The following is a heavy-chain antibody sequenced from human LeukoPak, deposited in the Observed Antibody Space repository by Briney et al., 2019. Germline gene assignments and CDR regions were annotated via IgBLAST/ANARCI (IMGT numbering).Heavy chain of an antibody. Sequence: GGSLRLSCAASGFTFSSYAMSWVRRAPGKGLEWVSAISGSGGSTYYADSVKGRFTISRDNSKNTLYLQMNSLRAEDTAVYYCAKDTLDIVVLPAAMHVGYFDYWGQGTLVTVSS. D-gene: IGHD2-2*03. CDR2: ISGSGGST. CDR1: GFTFSSYA. CDR3: AKDTLDIVVLPAAMHVGYFDY. J-gene: IGHJ4*02. V-gene: IGHV3-23*01.